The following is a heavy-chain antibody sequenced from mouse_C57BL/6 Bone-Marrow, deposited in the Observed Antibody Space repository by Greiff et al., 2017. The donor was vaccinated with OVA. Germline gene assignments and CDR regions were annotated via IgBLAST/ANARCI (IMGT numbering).Heavy chain of an antibody. CDR2: IWRGGST. CDR3: AKGSNYEGAWFAY. V-gene: IGHV2-5*01. D-gene: IGHD2-5*01. J-gene: IGHJ3*01. CDR1: GFSLTSYG. Sequence: VMLVESGPGLVQPSQSLSITCTVSGFSLTSYGVHWVRQSPGKGLEWLGVIWRGGSTDYNAAFMSRLSITKDNSKSQVFFKMNSLQADDTAIYYCAKGSNYEGAWFAYWGQGTLVTVSA.